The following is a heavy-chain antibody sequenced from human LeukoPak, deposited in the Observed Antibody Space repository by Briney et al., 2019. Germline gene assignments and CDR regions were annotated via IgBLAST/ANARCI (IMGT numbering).Heavy chain of an antibody. CDR1: GGSISSYY. CDR3: SRAREYNHHPNWIDL. CDR2: IYYSGST. D-gene: IGHD6-6*01. Sequence: SETLSLTCTVSGGSISSYYWSWIRQPPGKGLEWIGYIYYSGSTNYNPSLKSRVTISVDTSKNHFSLNLSAVTAADTAVYYCSRAREYNHHPNWIDLWGQGVLVTVSS. J-gene: IGHJ5*02. V-gene: IGHV4-59*08.